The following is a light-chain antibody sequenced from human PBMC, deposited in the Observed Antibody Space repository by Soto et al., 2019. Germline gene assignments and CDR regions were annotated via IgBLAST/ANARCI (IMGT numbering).Light chain of an antibody. CDR3: SSYTRSSTVV. CDR2: DVS. J-gene: IGLJ2*01. V-gene: IGLV2-14*01. CDR1: SSDVGGYNY. Sequence: QSALTQPASVSGSPGKSITISCTGTSSDVGGYNYVSWYQQHPGKAPKLMIYDVSNRPSAVSNRFSGSKSGNTAYLTISGLQAEDEDDYYCSSYTRSSTVVFGGGTKLTVL.